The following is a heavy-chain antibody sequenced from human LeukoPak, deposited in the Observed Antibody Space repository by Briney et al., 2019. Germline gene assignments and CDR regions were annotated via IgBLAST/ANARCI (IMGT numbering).Heavy chain of an antibody. CDR1: GFTFSAYA. Sequence: GRSLRLSCAASGFTFSAYAMSWVRQAPGKGLEWVSDISGNGGSTYYADSVKGRFTISRDNSKNKLYLQMNSLRAEDTAVYYCAKDHDFWSGYSDYWGQGTLVTVSS. CDR2: ISGNGGST. CDR3: AKDHDFWSGYSDY. D-gene: IGHD3-3*01. J-gene: IGHJ4*02. V-gene: IGHV3-23*01.